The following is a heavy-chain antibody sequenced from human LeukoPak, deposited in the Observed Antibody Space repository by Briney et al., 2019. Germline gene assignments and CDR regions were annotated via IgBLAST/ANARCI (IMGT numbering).Heavy chain of an antibody. J-gene: IGHJ3*02. CDR1: GGTFSSYA. CDR3: ARGLRYFDWLQDRDAFDI. D-gene: IGHD3-9*01. V-gene: IGHV1-69*05. Sequence: ASVKVSCKASGGTFSSYAISWVRQAPGQGLEWMGGIIPIFGTANYAQKFQGRVTITTDESTSTAYMELSSLRSEDTAVYYCARGLRYFDWLQDRDAFDIWGQGTMVTVSS. CDR2: IIPIFGTA.